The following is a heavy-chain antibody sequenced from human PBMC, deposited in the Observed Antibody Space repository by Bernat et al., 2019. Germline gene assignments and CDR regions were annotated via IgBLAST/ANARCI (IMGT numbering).Heavy chain of an antibody. J-gene: IGHJ4*02. CDR1: GFTFSSYG. CDR3: ARDTAAADFDY. Sequence: QVQLVESGGGVVQPGRSLRLSCAASGFTFSSYGMHWVRQAPGKGLEGVAVIWYDGSNKYYADSVKGRFTISRDNSKNTLYLQMNSLRAEDTAVYYCARDTAAADFDYWGQGTLVTVSS. D-gene: IGHD6-13*01. V-gene: IGHV3-33*01. CDR2: IWYDGSNK.